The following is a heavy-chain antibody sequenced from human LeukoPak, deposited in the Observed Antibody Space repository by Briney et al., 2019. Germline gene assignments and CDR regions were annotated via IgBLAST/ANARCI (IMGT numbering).Heavy chain of an antibody. J-gene: IGHJ4*02. V-gene: IGHV3-21*01. CDR3: ARDRVAQKFDY. CDR1: GFTFSSYA. CDR2: ISSSSSYI. Sequence: GGSLRLSCAASGFTFSSYAMSWVRQAPGKGLEWVSSISSSSSYIYYADSVKGRFTISRDNAKNSLYLQMNSLRAEDTAVYYCARDRVAQKFDYWGQGTLVTVSS. D-gene: IGHD2-15*01.